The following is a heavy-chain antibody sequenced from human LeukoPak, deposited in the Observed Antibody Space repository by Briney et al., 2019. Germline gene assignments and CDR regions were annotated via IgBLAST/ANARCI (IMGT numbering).Heavy chain of an antibody. CDR1: GLTFSDHY. D-gene: IGHD3-10*01. CDR2: TRNKANSYTT. CDR3: AKSNGYGLVDI. J-gene: IGHJ3*02. V-gene: IGHV3-72*01. Sequence: GGSLRLSCAASGLTFSDHYMDWVRQAPGKGLEWVGLTRNKANSYTTEYAASVKGRFTISRDDSKNSLYLQMNSLKTEDTAVYYCAKSNGYGLVDIWGQGTMVTVSS.